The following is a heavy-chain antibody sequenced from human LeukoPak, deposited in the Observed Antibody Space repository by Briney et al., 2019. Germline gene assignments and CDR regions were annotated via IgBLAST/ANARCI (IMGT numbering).Heavy chain of an antibody. CDR2: IYTSGST. D-gene: IGHD2-15*01. CDR3: ASLLGYCSGGSCYDY. J-gene: IGHJ4*02. V-gene: IGHV4-4*07. CDR1: GGSISSYY. Sequence: SETLSLTCTVSGGSISSYYWSWIRQPAGKGLEWIGRIYTSGSTNYNPSLKSRVTMSVDTSKNQLSLKLSSVTAADTAVYYCASLLGYCSGGSCYDYWGREPWSPSPQ.